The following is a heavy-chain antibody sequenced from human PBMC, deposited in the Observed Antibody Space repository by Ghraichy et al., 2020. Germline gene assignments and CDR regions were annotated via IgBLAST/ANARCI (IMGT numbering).Heavy chain of an antibody. CDR2: INHSGST. Sequence: SETLSLTCAVYGGSFSGYYWSWIRQPPGKGLEWIGEINHSGSTNYNPSLKSRVTISVDTSKNQFSLKLSSVTAADTAVYYCARALPNWNNRGPFDYWGQGTLVTVSS. CDR3: ARALPNWNNRGPFDY. D-gene: IGHD1/OR15-1a*01. CDR1: GGSFSGYY. J-gene: IGHJ4*02. V-gene: IGHV4-34*01.